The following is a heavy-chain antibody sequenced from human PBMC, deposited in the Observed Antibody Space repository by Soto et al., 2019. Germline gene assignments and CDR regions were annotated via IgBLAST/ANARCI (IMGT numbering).Heavy chain of an antibody. Sequence: PSETLSLTCTVSGGSISSGGYYWCWIRQHPGKGLEWIGYIYSSGSTFYNPSLKSRVTISVDTSKNQFSLNLNSVTAADTAVYYCARVLWSTVSPTRDSWFAPWGQGALVTVSS. CDR3: ARVLWSTVSPTRDSWFAP. CDR2: IYSSGST. J-gene: IGHJ5*02. V-gene: IGHV4-31*02. CDR1: GGSISSGGYY. D-gene: IGHD4-17*01.